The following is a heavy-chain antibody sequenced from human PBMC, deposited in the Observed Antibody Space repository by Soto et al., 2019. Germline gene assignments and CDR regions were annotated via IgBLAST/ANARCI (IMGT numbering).Heavy chain of an antibody. J-gene: IGHJ4*02. CDR2: MQPSTGRT. Sequence: QVQLVQSGAEVREPGASVKVSCKASGYSFTSLDINWVRQTAGQGLEWMGWMQPSTGRTGYAQKFQGRVTMTRYTSINTAYMELTTLTSDDTAFYYCARGVSAGVDYWGQGTLVTVS. CDR1: GYSFTSLD. CDR3: ARGVSAGVDY. V-gene: IGHV1-8*01. D-gene: IGHD1-26*01.